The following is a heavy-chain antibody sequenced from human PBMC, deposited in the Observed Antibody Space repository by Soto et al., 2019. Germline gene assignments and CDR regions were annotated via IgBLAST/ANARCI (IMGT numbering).Heavy chain of an antibody. CDR1: GGSFSGYY. CDR3: ARGVAIAARAAGYYYGMDV. V-gene: IGHV4-34*01. J-gene: IGHJ6*02. CDR2: INHSGST. D-gene: IGHD6-6*01. Sequence: SETLSLTCAVYGGSFSGYYWSWIRQPPGKGLEWIGEINHSGSTNYNPSLKSRVTISVDTSKNQFSLKLSSVTAADTAVYYCARGVAIAARAAGYYYGMDVSGQGTTVTVSS.